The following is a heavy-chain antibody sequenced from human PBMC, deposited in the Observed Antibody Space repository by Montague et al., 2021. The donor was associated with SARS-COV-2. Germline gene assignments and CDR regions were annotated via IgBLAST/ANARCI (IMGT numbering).Heavy chain of an antibody. CDR3: ARVSSSWSQDYYYYMDV. J-gene: IGHJ6*03. V-gene: IGHV6-1*01. Sequence: CAISGDSVSRIGVGWNWIRQSPSRGLEWLGSTYYTSKWNNDYTISVKSRISISPDTSKNQFSLQLKSVTPEDTAVYYCARVSSSWSQDYYYYMDVWGKGTTVTVSS. CDR2: TYYTSKWNN. CDR1: GDSVSRIGVG. D-gene: IGHD6-13*01.